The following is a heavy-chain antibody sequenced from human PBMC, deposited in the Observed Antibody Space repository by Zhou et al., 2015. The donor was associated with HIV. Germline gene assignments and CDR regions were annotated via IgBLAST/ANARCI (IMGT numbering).Heavy chain of an antibody. D-gene: IGHD4-23*01. CDR2: IVPIVGST. CDR3: ARAPTQMETTTITPEYSRFDP. CDR1: GDTFSNFA. V-gene: IGHV1-69*01. Sequence: QVQLVQSGAEVKKPGSSVRISCKTSGDTFSNFAVSWVRQAPGQGLEWMGGIVPIVGSTNYAQKFQDRVTFTADESRGTAYMELRNLRSDDTAVYFCARAPTQMETTTITPEYSRFDPWGRGNPGLRLL. J-gene: IGHJ5*02.